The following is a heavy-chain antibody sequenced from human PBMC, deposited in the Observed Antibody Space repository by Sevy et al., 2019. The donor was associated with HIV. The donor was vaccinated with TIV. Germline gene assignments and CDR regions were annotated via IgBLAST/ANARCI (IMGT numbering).Heavy chain of an antibody. CDR1: GGSISYYY. Sequence: SETLSLTCTVSGGSISYYYWTWIRQPPGKGLEWIGYIYDSGRTNYNPSLKSRVTISVDTSKNQFSLKLSSATAADTAVYYCAREGFTSSSFGWFDPWGQGTLVTVSS. V-gene: IGHV4-59*13. J-gene: IGHJ5*02. CDR2: IYDSGRT. CDR3: AREGFTSSSFGWFDP. D-gene: IGHD6-13*01.